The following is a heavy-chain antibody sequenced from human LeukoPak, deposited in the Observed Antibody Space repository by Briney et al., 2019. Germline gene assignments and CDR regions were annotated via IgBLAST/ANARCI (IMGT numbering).Heavy chain of an antibody. Sequence: GGSLRLSCAASGFTFSSWAMSWVRQAPGKGLEGVSAISGSGGSTYYADSVKGRFTISRDNSKNTLYLQMNSLRAEDTAVYYCAKVVRFLEWLPYWGQRTLVTVSS. CDR2: ISGSGGST. CDR3: AKVVRFLEWLPY. J-gene: IGHJ4*02. D-gene: IGHD3-3*01. V-gene: IGHV3-23*01. CDR1: GFTFSSWA.